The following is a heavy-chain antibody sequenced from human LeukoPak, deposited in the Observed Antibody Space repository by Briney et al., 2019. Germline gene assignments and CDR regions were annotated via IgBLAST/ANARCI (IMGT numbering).Heavy chain of an antibody. Sequence: PGGSLRLSCAASGFTFSVSWMSWVRQAPGKGLEWVANIKQDGSVQSYVDSVKGRFTISRDNAKNSLYLQMNSLRAEDTAVYYCARAASVRGGLYPPDAFDMWGQGTMVTVSS. CDR2: IKQDGSVQ. V-gene: IGHV3-7*01. CDR3: ARAASVRGGLYPPDAFDM. D-gene: IGHD3-10*01. J-gene: IGHJ3*02. CDR1: GFTFSVSW.